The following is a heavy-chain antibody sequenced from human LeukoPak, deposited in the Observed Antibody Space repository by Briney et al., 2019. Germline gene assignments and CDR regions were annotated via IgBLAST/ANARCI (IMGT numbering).Heavy chain of an antibody. CDR1: GGSINNYY. CDR2: MYTSGST. V-gene: IGHV4-4*07. J-gene: IGHJ4*02. CDR3: AREREVLRQFDY. D-gene: IGHD1-26*01. Sequence: SETLSLTCTVSGGSINNYYWNWIRQPAGKGLEWIGRMYTSGSTNYNPSLKSRVTMSVDTSKNQFSLKLSSVTAADTAVYYCAREREVLRQFDYWGQGTLVTVSS.